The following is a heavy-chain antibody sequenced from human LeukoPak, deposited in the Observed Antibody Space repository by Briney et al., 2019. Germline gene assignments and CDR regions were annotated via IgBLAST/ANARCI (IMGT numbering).Heavy chain of an antibody. D-gene: IGHD3-3*01. CDR2: ISWDGGST. V-gene: IGHV3-43*01. CDR1: GFTFDDYT. CDR3: ASIRFSDY. Sequence: GGSLRLSCAASGFTFDDYTMHWVRQAPGKGLEWVSLISWDGGSTYYADSVKGRFTISRDNSKNSLYLQMNSLRTEDTAVYYCASIRFSDYWGQGTLVTVSS. J-gene: IGHJ4*02.